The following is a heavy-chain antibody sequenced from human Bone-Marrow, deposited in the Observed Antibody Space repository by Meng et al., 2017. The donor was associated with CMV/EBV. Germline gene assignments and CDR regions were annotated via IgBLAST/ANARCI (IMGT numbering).Heavy chain of an antibody. J-gene: IGHJ4*02. D-gene: IGHD2-2*01. CDR3: AREPSCSSTSCYPFDY. CDR2: IYYSGST. Sequence: ETLSLTCTVSGGSASSGSYYWSWMRQPPGKGLEWIGYIYYSGSTNYNPSLKSRVTISVDTSKNQFSLKLSSVTAADTAVYYCAREPSCSSTSCYPFDYWGQGTLVTVSS. V-gene: IGHV4-61*01. CDR1: GGSASSGSYY.